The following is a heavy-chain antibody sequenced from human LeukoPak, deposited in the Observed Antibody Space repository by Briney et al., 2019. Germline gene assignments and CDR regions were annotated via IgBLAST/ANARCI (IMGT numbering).Heavy chain of an antibody. CDR3: AKPYSSAPRRSDFDY. D-gene: IGHD6-19*01. V-gene: IGHV3-30*18. Sequence: GGSLRLSCAASAFTFSTYGMHWVRQAPGKGLEWVAVISSDGSNKYYADSVKGRFTISRDNSKNTLYLQMNSLRPEDTAVYYCAKPYSSAPRRSDFDYWGQGTLVTVSS. J-gene: IGHJ4*02. CDR2: ISSDGSNK. CDR1: AFTFSTYG.